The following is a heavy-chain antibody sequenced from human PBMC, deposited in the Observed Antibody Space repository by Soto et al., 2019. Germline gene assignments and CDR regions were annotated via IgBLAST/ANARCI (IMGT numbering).Heavy chain of an antibody. CDR3: VTGFPHYYFDY. V-gene: IGHV3-15*01. Sequence: GGSLRLSCAASGFIFDNAWMRWVRQAPGQGLEWVARDGETTDYAAPVKGRFSVSRNDGKNTLSLQMNSLKTEDTAVYYCVTGFPHYYFDYWGPGILVTVSS. CDR1: GFIFDNAW. CDR2: DGETT. J-gene: IGHJ4*02.